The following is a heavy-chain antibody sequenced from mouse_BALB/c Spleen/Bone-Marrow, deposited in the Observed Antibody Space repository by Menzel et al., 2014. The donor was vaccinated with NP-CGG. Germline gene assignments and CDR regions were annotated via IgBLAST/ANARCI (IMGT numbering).Heavy chain of an antibody. CDR1: GFTFSSYG. V-gene: IGHV5-6-3*01. CDR2: INSNGSST. CDR3: ARVGYFDY. J-gene: IGHJ2*03. D-gene: IGHD3-1*01. Sequence: EVKLVESGGGLVQPGGSLKLSCAASGFTFSSYGMSWVRQTPGKRLELVATINSNGSSTYYPDSVKGRFSISRDNAKNTLYLQMSSLKTEDKAMYCFARVGYFDYWGQGTSLTVSS.